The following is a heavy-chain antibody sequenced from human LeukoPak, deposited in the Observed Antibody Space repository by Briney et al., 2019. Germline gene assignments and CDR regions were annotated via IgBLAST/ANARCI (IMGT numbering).Heavy chain of an antibody. Sequence: GGSLRLSCAASGFTFSSYSMNWVRQAPGKGLEWVSSISSSSYIYYADSVKGRFTISRDNAKNSLYLQMNSLRAEDTAVYYCARRGYYYDSSGYYLGGFDYWGQGTLVTVSS. CDR3: ARRGYYYDSSGYYLGGFDY. CDR2: ISSSSYI. V-gene: IGHV3-21*01. CDR1: GFTFSSYS. J-gene: IGHJ4*02. D-gene: IGHD3-22*01.